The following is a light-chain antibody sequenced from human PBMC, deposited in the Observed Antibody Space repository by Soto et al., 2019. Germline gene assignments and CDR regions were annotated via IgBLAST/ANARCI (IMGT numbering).Light chain of an antibody. CDR3: QQYNNRPPWT. CDR2: GAS. V-gene: IGKV3-15*01. Sequence: EIVMTQSPATLSVSPGERATLSCRASQSVSSNLAWYQQKPGQVPRLLIYGASTRATGIPARFGGSRSGTEFTLTISSLQSEDFAVYYCQQYNNRPPWTFGQGTKVEIK. CDR1: QSVSSN. J-gene: IGKJ1*01.